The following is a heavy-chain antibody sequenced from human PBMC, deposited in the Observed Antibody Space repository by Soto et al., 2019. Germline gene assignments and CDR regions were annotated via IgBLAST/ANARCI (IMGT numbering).Heavy chain of an antibody. Sequence: EVQLLESGGGLVQPGGSLRLSCAASGFTFSSYAMSWVRQAPGKGLEWVSAISGSGGSTYYADSVKGRFTISRDNSKNTLYLQMNSLRAEDTAVYYCAKDRAYCGGDCPSGYAFDIWGQGTMVTVSS. D-gene: IGHD2-21*02. CDR3: AKDRAYCGGDCPSGYAFDI. CDR2: ISGSGGST. CDR1: GFTFSSYA. J-gene: IGHJ3*02. V-gene: IGHV3-23*01.